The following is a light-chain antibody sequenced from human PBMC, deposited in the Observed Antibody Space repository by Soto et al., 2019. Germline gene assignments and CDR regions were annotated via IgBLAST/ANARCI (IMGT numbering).Light chain of an antibody. CDR3: CSYAGSYTFEV. CDR1: ISDVVGYNY. Sequence: QCALTQPRCVSASPGQSFTISCTGTISDVVGYNYVSWYQQRPGKAPKLMIYDVSNRPSGVPDRFSGSKYGNTASLTISGLQAEDEADYYCCSYAGSYTFEVFGTGTKVTVL. V-gene: IGLV2-11*01. J-gene: IGLJ1*01. CDR2: DVS.